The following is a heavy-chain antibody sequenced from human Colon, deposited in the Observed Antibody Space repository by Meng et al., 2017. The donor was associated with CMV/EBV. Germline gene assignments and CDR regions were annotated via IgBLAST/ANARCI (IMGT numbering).Heavy chain of an antibody. J-gene: IGHJ4*02. D-gene: IGHD1-26*01. CDR3: TRQVDATHDF. Sequence: GGSLKISCVASGFTFSGSHIHWVRQASGKGPEWVAHVRAKTDNYATAYAASVEGRFTISRDDSKNTAFLQMNRLEIDDTALYYCTRQVDATHDFWGQGTLVTVSS. V-gene: IGHV3-73*01. CDR1: GFTFSGSH. CDR2: VRAKTDNYAT.